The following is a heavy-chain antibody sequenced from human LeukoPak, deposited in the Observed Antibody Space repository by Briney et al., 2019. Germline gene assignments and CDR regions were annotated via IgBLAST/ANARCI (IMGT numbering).Heavy chain of an antibody. CDR2: IWHDGGSQ. CDR1: GFTFGHFG. J-gene: IGHJ5*01. CDR3: AKDAQRGFDYSTSLAS. V-gene: IGHV3-33*06. D-gene: IGHD4-11*01. Sequence: GGSLRLSCVASGFTFGHFGMHWVRQAPGKGLEWVAVIWHDGGSQYYADSVKGRFTISRDNSMNTVYLQMNSLRAEDTAVYYCAKDAQRGFDYSTSLASWGLGTLVTVSS.